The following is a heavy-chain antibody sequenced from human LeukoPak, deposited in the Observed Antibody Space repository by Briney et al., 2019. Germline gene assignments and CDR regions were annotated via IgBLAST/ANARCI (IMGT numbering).Heavy chain of an antibody. Sequence: PSETLSLTCTVSGVSISSSSYYWGWIRQPPGKGLEWIGSIYYSGSTYYNPSLKSRVTISVDTSKNQFSLKLSSVTAADTAVYYCARHLNPGSYDAFDIWGQGTMVTVSS. CDR2: IYYSGST. V-gene: IGHV4-39*07. CDR3: ARHLNPGSYDAFDI. CDR1: GVSISSSSYY. J-gene: IGHJ3*02.